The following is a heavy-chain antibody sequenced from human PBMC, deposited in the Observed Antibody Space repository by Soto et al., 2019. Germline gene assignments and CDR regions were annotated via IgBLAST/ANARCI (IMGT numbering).Heavy chain of an antibody. CDR1: GGSVSSGTFY. D-gene: IGHD2-2*01. Sequence: SETLSLTCTVSGGSVSSGTFYWSWIRQPPGKGLEWIGYISYSGSTNYNPSLKSRVTISVDTSKNQFSLKLSSVPAADTAIYYCARGDAINWFDPWGQGTMVTVYS. CDR2: ISYSGST. J-gene: IGHJ5*02. V-gene: IGHV4-61*01. CDR3: ARGDAINWFDP.